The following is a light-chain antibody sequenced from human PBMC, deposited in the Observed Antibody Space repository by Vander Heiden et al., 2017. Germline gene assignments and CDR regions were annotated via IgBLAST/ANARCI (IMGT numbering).Light chain of an antibody. Sequence: DTQMTQSPSSLSASVGDRVTITCRASQSIRSYLNWYQQKPGKAPKLLIYAASSLQSGVPSRFSGSGSGTDFILTISSLQPEDFATYYCQQSYNTPWAFGQGTKVEIK. CDR1: QSIRSY. CDR2: AAS. CDR3: QQSYNTPWA. J-gene: IGKJ1*01. V-gene: IGKV1-39*01.